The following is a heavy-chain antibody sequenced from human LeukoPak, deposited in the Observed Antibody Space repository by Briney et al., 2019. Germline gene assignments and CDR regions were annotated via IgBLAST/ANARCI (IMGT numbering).Heavy chain of an antibody. CDR3: ARHAIMVRGVPAFDY. J-gene: IGHJ4*02. Sequence: GGSLRLSCAASGFTFSSYAMSWVRQAPGRGLEWVSAISGSGGSTYYADSLKGRFTISRDNSKNTLYLQMNSLRAEDTAVYYCARHAIMVRGVPAFDYWGQGTLVTVSS. V-gene: IGHV3-23*01. CDR1: GFTFSSYA. CDR2: ISGSGGST. D-gene: IGHD3-10*01.